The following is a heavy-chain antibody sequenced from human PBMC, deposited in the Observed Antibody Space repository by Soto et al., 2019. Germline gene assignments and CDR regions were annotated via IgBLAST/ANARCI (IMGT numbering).Heavy chain of an antibody. Sequence: GGSLRLSCAASGFTFSSYGMHWVRQAPGKGLEWVAVISYDGSNKYYADSVKGRFTISRDNSKNTLYLQMNSLRAEDTAVYYCAKDSSSWYHYYYGMDVWGQGTTVTVSS. CDR1: GFTFSSYG. J-gene: IGHJ6*02. D-gene: IGHD6-13*01. CDR3: AKDSSSWYHYYYGMDV. CDR2: ISYDGSNK. V-gene: IGHV3-30*18.